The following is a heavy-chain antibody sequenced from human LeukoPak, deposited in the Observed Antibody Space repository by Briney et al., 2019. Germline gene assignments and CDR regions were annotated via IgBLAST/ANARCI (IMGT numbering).Heavy chain of an antibody. V-gene: IGHV3-30*02. Sequence: DSVKGRFTISRDNSMNTLYLQMNSLRAEDTAVYYCAKGGDNFDYWGQGTLVTVSS. D-gene: IGHD3-16*01. J-gene: IGHJ4*02. CDR3: AKGGDNFDY.